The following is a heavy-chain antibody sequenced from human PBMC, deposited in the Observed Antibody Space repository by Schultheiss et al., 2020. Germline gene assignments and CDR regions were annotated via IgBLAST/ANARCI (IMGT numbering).Heavy chain of an antibody. D-gene: IGHD3-3*01. Sequence: GGSLRLSCATSGFDFSTYAIHWVRQAPGKGLEYVSAISSNGGSTYYADSVKGRFTISRDNSKNTLYLQMSSLRAEDTAVYYCARKRHGVQTGFDPWGQGTLVNVYS. CDR2: ISSNGGST. V-gene: IGHV3-64D*06. CDR1: GFDFSTYA. J-gene: IGHJ5*02. CDR3: ARKRHGVQTGFDP.